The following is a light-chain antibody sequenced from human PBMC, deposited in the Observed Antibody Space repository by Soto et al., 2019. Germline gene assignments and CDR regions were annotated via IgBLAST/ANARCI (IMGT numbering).Light chain of an antibody. Sequence: QSALTQPASVSRSPGRSITISCTRTSSDIGSYNYVSWYQQHPGKAPKLMIYDVTNRPSGVSNRFSGSKSGNTASLTISGLQAEDEADYYCTSYTSSYTNVFGTGTKVTVL. CDR3: TSYTSSYTNV. CDR1: SSDIGSYNY. V-gene: IGLV2-14*03. CDR2: DVT. J-gene: IGLJ1*01.